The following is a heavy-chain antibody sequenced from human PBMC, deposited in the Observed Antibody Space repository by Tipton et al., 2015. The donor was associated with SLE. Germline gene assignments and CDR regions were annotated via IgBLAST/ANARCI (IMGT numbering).Heavy chain of an antibody. D-gene: IGHD6-13*01. CDR2: IYHSGST. CDR3: ARSPKAAAGSDY. CDR1: GYSISSGYY. Sequence: TLSLTCTVSGYSISSGYYWGWIRQPPGKGLEWIGSIYHSGSTYYNPSLKSRVTISVDTSKNQFSLKLSSVTAADTTVYYCARSPKAAAGSDYWGQGTLVTVSS. J-gene: IGHJ4*02. V-gene: IGHV4-38-2*02.